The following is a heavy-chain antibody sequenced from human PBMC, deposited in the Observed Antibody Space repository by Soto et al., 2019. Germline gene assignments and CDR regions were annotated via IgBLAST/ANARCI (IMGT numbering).Heavy chain of an antibody. CDR2: NIPIFGTA. Sequence: GPSLKVSCKASGGTFSNFVISGVRQAPGQVLEWMGGNIPIFGTANYAQKFQGRVTIIADESTGTTYMELTSLRSEDTAVYYCARAPILVGETTYENYFDYWGQGTMVTVSS. J-gene: IGHJ4*02. CDR3: ARAPILVGETTYENYFDY. D-gene: IGHD2-21*01. CDR1: GGTFSNFV. V-gene: IGHV1-69*13.